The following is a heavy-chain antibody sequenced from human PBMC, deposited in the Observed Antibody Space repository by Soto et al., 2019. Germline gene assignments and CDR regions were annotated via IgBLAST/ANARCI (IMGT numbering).Heavy chain of an antibody. CDR3: ASITAPGTTLFDF. V-gene: IGHV4-39*01. J-gene: IGHJ4*02. Sequence: LSLTCAVSGGYLCSSSYYWGRNRQSPGKGLEWIGNIYYSGNTFYNPSLKSRVTISVDTSKNQFYLHLSSVTAADTAIFYCASITAPGTTLFDFWGQGTLVTVPQ. CDR2: IYYSGNT. D-gene: IGHD6-13*01. CDR1: GGYLCSSSYY.